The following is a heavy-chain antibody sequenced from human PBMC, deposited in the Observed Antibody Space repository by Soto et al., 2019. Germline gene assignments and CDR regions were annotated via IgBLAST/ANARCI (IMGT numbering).Heavy chain of an antibody. Sequence: LRLSCAASGFTFSTSSLYWVRQAPGKGLEWVSSISSRSYTYYADSVKGRFTISRDNAKNSLYLQMNSLRAEDTAVYYCARAIGYAFDIWGQGTMVTVSS. CDR2: ISSRSYT. J-gene: IGHJ3*02. V-gene: IGHV3-21*01. D-gene: IGHD1-26*01. CDR3: ARAIGYAFDI. CDR1: GFTFSTSS.